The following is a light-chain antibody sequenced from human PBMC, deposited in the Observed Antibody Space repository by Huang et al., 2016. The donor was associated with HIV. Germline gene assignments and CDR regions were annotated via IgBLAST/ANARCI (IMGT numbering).Light chain of an antibody. CDR3: QQYGSSPPT. J-gene: IGKJ1*01. CDR1: QSVSSSY. V-gene: IGKV3-20*01. Sequence: EIVLTQSPGTLSLSPGERATLSCRASQSVSSSYLAWYQQKPGQAPRLLIEGASSRATGIPDRFSGSGSGTDFTLTISRLEPEDFAVYFCQQYGSSPPTFGQGTKVEIK. CDR2: GAS.